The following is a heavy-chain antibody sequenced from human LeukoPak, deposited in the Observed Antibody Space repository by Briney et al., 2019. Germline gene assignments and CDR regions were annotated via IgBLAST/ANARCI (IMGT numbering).Heavy chain of an antibody. CDR1: GSTFNIYY. CDR2: INPSGDTT. Sequence: GASVKVSCKAPGSTFNIYYVHWVRQAPGQGLEWMGNINPSGDTTNYAQKFRGRVTVSRDTSTSSVCMELISLRSEDTAVYYCARDNTGSGGWTGLGYWGQGTLVTVSS. V-gene: IGHV1-46*02. CDR3: ARDNTGSGGWTGLGY. J-gene: IGHJ4*02. D-gene: IGHD2-15*01.